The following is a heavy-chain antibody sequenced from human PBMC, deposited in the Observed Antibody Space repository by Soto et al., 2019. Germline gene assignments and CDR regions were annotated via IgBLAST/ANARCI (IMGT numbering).Heavy chain of an antibody. V-gene: IGHV1-69*13. Sequence: ASVKVSCKASGYTFSSYAISWVRQAPGQGLEWMGGIIPIFGTANYAQKFQGRVTITADESTSTAYMELSSLRSEDTAVYYCARYSGYDWFFDYWGQGTLVTVSS. CDR1: GYTFSSYA. CDR3: ARYSGYDWFFDY. J-gene: IGHJ4*02. CDR2: IIPIFGTA. D-gene: IGHD5-12*01.